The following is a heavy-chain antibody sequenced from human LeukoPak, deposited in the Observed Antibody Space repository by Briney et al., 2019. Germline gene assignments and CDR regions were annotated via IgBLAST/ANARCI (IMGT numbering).Heavy chain of an antibody. V-gene: IGHV3-23*01. CDR2: ISGSGGNT. D-gene: IGHD5/OR15-5a*01. J-gene: IGHJ4*02. Sequence: GGSLRLSCAVSGLTFSSYAMTWVRQAPGKGLEWVSVISGSGGNTYNADSVKGRFTISRDNSKNTLYLQMNSLRVKDTAVYYCAKRTSAVSTKKDFFDYWGQGTLVTVSS. CDR3: AKRTSAVSTKKDFFDY. CDR1: GLTFSSYA.